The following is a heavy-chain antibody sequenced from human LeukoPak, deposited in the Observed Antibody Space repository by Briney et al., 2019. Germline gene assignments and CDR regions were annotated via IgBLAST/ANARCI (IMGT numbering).Heavy chain of an antibody. CDR1: GYSFSGYA. CDR3: ARRSPYYDGSGYYLDY. Sequence: GGSLRLSCAPSGYSFSGYAMISGRQAQGKGLEWVSAISGSGGSTYYADSVKGRFTICRDNSKNTLYLQMNSLKAEDTAVYYCARRSPYYDGSGYYLDYWGQGTLVTVSS. D-gene: IGHD3-22*01. V-gene: IGHV3-23*01. CDR2: ISGSGGST. J-gene: IGHJ4*02.